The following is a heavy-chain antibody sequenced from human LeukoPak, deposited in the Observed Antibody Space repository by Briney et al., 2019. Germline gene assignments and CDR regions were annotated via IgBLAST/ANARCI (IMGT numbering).Heavy chain of an antibody. J-gene: IGHJ4*02. Sequence: PSETLSLTCTVSGGSISSSDYYWGWIRQPPGKGLEWIGNRYYSGNTYYSPSLKSRVTISVDTSKNQFSLKVSSVTAADTAVYYCARRVFGSGRHDYWGQGTLVTVSS. CDR2: RYYSGNT. V-gene: IGHV4-39*01. CDR3: ARRVFGSGRHDY. CDR1: GGSISSSDYY. D-gene: IGHD3-10*01.